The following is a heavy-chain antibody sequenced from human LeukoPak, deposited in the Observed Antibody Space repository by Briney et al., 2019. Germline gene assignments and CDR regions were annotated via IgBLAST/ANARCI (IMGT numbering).Heavy chain of an antibody. D-gene: IGHD5-12*01. J-gene: IGHJ4*02. CDR2: ISGSGDTT. Sequence: PGGSLRLSCAASGFTFSSYGMSWVRQAPGKGLEWVSVISGSGDTTYYADFVKGRFTISRDNSKNTLYLQMSSLRVEDTAVYYCAKASRVATITIDYWGRGTLVTVSS. V-gene: IGHV3-23*01. CDR1: GFTFSSYG. CDR3: AKASRVATITIDY.